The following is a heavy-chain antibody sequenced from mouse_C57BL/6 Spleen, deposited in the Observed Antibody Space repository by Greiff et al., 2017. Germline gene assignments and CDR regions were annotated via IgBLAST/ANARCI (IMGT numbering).Heavy chain of an antibody. CDR1: GYTFTDYE. CDR2: IDPETGGT. CDR3: TRVYYDYARAMDY. D-gene: IGHD2-4*01. Sequence: QVQLQQSGAELVRPGASVTLSCKASGYTFTDYEMHWVKQTPVHGLEWIGAIDPETGGTAYNQKFKGEAILTADKSSSTAYMELRSLTSEDSAVYYCTRVYYDYARAMDYGGQGTSVTVSS. V-gene: IGHV1-15*01. J-gene: IGHJ4*01.